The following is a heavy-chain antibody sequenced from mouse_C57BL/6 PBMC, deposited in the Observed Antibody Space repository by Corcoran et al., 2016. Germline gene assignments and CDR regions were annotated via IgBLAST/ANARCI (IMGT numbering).Heavy chain of an antibody. Sequence: QVQLQQSGAELVKPGASVKISCKASGYAFSSYWMNWVKQRPGKGLEWIGQIYPGDGDTNYNGKFKGKATLTADKSSSTAYMQLSSLTSEDSAVYFCARSWYDYDVAWFAYWGQGTLVTVSA. CDR3: ARSWYDYDVAWFAY. D-gene: IGHD2-4*01. CDR1: GYAFSSYW. V-gene: IGHV1-80*01. CDR2: IYPGDGDT. J-gene: IGHJ3*01.